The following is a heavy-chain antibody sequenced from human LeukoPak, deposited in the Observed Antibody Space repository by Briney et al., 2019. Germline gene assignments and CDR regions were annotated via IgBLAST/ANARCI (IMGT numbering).Heavy chain of an antibody. CDR3: AREADLSSSWFGY. J-gene: IGHJ4*02. D-gene: IGHD6-13*01. CDR1: GFIFSTYS. V-gene: IGHV3-48*01. CDR2: ISGSSSII. Sequence: PGGSLRVSCAGSGFIFSTYSMTWVRQAPGKGLEWLSYISGSSSIIDYADSVKGRFTISRDNAKNSLYPQMNSLRAEDTAVYYCAREADLSSSWFGYWGQGTLVTVSS.